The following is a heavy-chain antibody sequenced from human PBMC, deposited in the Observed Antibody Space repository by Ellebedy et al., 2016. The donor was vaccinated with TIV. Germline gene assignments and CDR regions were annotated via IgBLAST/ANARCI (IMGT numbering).Heavy chain of an antibody. V-gene: IGHV4-59*01. CDR3: ARGVVRGVAAFDI. J-gene: IGHJ3*02. CDR1: GSSITTYY. Sequence: MPSEPLSLTCSLSGSSITTYYWSWIRQLPGKGLEWIGYIYNVELTNYSPSLKSRTSISIDTSKKQFSLNLTPVTVADTALYFCARGVVRGVAAFDIWGRGTMVIVSS. CDR2: IYNVELT. D-gene: IGHD3-10*01.